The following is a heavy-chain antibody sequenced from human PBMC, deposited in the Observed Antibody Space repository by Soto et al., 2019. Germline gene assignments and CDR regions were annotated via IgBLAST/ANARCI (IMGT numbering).Heavy chain of an antibody. V-gene: IGHV3-9*01. CDR2: ISWHGGNI. CDR1: GFTFENYA. J-gene: IGHJ4*02. D-gene: IGHD4-4*01. Sequence: EVQLVESGGGLVQPGRSLRLSCAASGFTFENYAMHWVRQAPGKGLEWVSGISWHGGNIGYADSVRGRFTLSRDIAKNALYLQMTSLRPEDTGLYYCTKDKLYNNYEHYIDYWGQGTLVTVSS. CDR3: TKDKLYNNYEHYIDY.